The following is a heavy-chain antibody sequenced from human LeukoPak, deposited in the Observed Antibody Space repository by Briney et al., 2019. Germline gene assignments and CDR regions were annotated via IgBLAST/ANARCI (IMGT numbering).Heavy chain of an antibody. CDR2: IYYSGST. CDR3: ARLPLPQYYYDSSGYYKDY. J-gene: IGHJ4*02. Sequence: SETLSLTCTVSGGSISSSSYYWGWIRQPPGKGLEWIGSIYYSGSTYYNPSLKSRVTISVDTSKNQFSLKLSSVTAADTAVYYCARLPLPQYYYDSSGYYKDYWGQGTLVTVSS. CDR1: GGSISSSSYY. D-gene: IGHD3-22*01. V-gene: IGHV4-39*01.